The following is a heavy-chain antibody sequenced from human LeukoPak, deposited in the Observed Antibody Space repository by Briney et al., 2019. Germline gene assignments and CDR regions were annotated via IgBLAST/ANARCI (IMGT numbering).Heavy chain of an antibody. CDR2: IKGDGSIV. CDR3: AREQRGYSGYVDAFDI. D-gene: IGHD5-12*01. Sequence: PGGSLRFSCAASGFTFSTFWMPWVRQGPGKGLLGVSRIKGDGSIVSYADSVKGRFTISRDNAKNSLYLQMNSLRAEDTAVYYCAREQRGYSGYVDAFDIWGQGTMVTVSS. V-gene: IGHV3-74*01. CDR1: GFTFSTFW. J-gene: IGHJ3*02.